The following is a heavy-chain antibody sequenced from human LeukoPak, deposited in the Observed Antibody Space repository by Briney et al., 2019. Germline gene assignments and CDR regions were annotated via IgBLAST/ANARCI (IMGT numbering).Heavy chain of an antibody. CDR3: ARQTGYSTWNGMDV. V-gene: IGHV3-30-3*01. CDR2: ISYDGSNK. Sequence: PGRSLRLSCAASGFTFSSYAVHWVRQAPGKGLEWVAVISYDGSNKYYADSVKGRFTISRDNSKNTLYLQMNSLRAEDTAVYYCARQTGYSTWNGMDVWGQGTTVTVSS. D-gene: IGHD6-13*01. J-gene: IGHJ6*02. CDR1: GFTFSSYA.